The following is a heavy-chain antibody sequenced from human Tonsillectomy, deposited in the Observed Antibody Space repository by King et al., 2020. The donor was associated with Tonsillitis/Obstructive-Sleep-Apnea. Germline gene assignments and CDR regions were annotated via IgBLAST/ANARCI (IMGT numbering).Heavy chain of an antibody. D-gene: IGHD6-13*01. CDR1: GYPFTTYA. CDR2: INTNTGNP. Sequence: VKLVQSGSELKKPGASVKVSCKASGYPFTTYAMNWVRQAPGQGLEWMGWINTNTGNPTYAQGFTGRFVFSLDTSVSTAYLQISSLQAEDTAVYYCAREGSSWFYYYYYMDVWGTGTTVTVSS. CDR3: AREGSSWFYYYYYMDV. J-gene: IGHJ6*03. V-gene: IGHV7-4-1*02.